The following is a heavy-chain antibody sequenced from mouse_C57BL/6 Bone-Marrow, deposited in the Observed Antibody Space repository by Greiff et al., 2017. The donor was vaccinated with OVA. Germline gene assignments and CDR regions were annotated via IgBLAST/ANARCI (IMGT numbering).Heavy chain of an antibody. CDR3: ASLYDGFPWFAY. V-gene: IGHV5-6*01. Sequence: EVQLVESGGDLVKPGGSLKLSCAASGFTFSSYGMSWVRQTPDKRLEWVATISSGGSYTYYPDSVKGRFTISRDNAKNTLYLQMSSLNSEDTAMYYCASLYDGFPWFAYWGQGTLVTVSA. J-gene: IGHJ3*01. CDR2: ISSGGSYT. D-gene: IGHD2-3*01. CDR1: GFTFSSYG.